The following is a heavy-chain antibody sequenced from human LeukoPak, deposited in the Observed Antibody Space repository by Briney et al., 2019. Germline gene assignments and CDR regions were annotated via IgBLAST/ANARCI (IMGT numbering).Heavy chain of an antibody. CDR1: GFTFSSSG. V-gene: IGHV3-30*18. CDR3: AKVGYGDYYFDY. D-gene: IGHD4-17*01. J-gene: IGHJ4*02. Sequence: RRSLRLSCAASGFTFSSSGMHWVRQAPGKGLEWVAVISYDGSNKYYADSVKGRFTISRDNSKNTLYLQMNSLRAEDTAVYYCAKVGYGDYYFDYWGQGTLVTVSP. CDR2: ISYDGSNK.